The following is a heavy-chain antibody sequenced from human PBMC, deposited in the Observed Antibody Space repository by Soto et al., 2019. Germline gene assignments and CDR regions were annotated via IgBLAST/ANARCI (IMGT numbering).Heavy chain of an antibody. CDR1: GFIFSSYE. Sequence: GGSLRLSCAASGFIFSSYEMNWVRQAPGKGLEWVSYISSSGSTIYYADSVKGRFTVSRDNAKNSVYLQMNSLRAEDTAVYYCARYSTVTGPFDYWGQGTLVTV. J-gene: IGHJ4*02. V-gene: IGHV3-48*03. CDR3: ARYSTVTGPFDY. D-gene: IGHD4-4*01. CDR2: ISSSGSTI.